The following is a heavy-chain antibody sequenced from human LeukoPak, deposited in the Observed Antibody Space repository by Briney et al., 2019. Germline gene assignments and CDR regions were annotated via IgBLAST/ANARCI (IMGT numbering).Heavy chain of an antibody. V-gene: IGHV1-2*02. Sequence: ASVKVSCKASGYTFTGYYMHWVRQAPGQGLEWMGWISPNSGGTNYAQKFQGRVTMTRYTSISTAYMELSRLRSDDTAVYYCARDRNIVATISGGYFDYWGQGTLVTVSS. D-gene: IGHD5-12*01. J-gene: IGHJ4*02. CDR2: ISPNSGGT. CDR1: GYTFTGYY. CDR3: ARDRNIVATISGGYFDY.